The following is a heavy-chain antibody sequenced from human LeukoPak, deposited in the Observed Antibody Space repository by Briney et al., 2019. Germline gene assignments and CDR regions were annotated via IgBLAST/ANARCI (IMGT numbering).Heavy chain of an antibody. CDR2: IYYSGST. CDR1: GGSISSSSYY. J-gene: IGHJ5*02. V-gene: IGHV4-39*01. Sequence: SETLSLTCTVSGGSISSSSYYWGWIRQPPGKGLEWIGSIYYSGSTYYNPSLKSRVTISVDTSKNQFSLKLSSVTAADTAVYYCARRPAAGNWFDPWGQGTLVTVSS. D-gene: IGHD6-13*01. CDR3: ARRPAAGNWFDP.